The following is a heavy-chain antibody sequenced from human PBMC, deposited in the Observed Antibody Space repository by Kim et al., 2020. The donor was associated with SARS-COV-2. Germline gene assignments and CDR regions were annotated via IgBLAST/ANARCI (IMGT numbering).Heavy chain of an antibody. J-gene: IGHJ5*02. Sequence: AEKFQGRVTMTRDTSTSTAYLELRSLRSDDTAVYYCARVTAVGVTNWFDPWGQGTLVTVSS. D-gene: IGHD1-26*01. CDR3: ARVTAVGVTNWFDP. V-gene: IGHV1-18*01.